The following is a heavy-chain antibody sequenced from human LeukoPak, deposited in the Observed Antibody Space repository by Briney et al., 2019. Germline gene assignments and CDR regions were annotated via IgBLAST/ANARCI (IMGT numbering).Heavy chain of an antibody. Sequence: PSEALSLTFAVHGGPLSWYYCGWIPQPPGKGPEWIGEINHSGSTNYNPSIKSRVTISVDTSKNHFSLKLSSVTAADTAVYYCARTIWTTYYFDYWGQGTLVTVSS. CDR1: GGPLSWYY. CDR3: ARTIWTTYYFDY. J-gene: IGHJ4*02. CDR2: INHSGST. V-gene: IGHV4-34*01. D-gene: IGHD1-1*01.